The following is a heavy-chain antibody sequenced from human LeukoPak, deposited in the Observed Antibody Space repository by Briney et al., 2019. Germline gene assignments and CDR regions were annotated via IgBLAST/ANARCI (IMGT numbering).Heavy chain of an antibody. CDR2: ISGSGGST. V-gene: IGHV3-23*01. CDR3: AKGQWFGESSRGMDV. D-gene: IGHD3-10*01. Sequence: GGSLRLSCAASGFTFSSYAMSWVRQAPGKGLEWVSAISGSGGSTYYADSAKGRFTISRDNSKNTLYLQMNSLRAEDTAVYYCAKGQWFGESSRGMDVWGQGTTVTVSS. CDR1: GFTFSSYA. J-gene: IGHJ6*02.